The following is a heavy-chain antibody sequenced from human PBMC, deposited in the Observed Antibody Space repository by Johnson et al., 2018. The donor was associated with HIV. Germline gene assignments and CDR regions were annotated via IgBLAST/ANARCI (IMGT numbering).Heavy chain of an antibody. J-gene: IGHJ3*02. V-gene: IGHV3-30-3*01. CDR1: GFTFSSYA. CDR2: ISYDGSNK. D-gene: IGHD6-19*01. Sequence: QMQLVESGGGVVQPGRSLRLSCAASGFTFSSYAMHWVRQAPGKGLEWVAVISYDGSNKYYADSVKGRFTISRDNSKNTLYLQMNSLRAEDTAVYYCARDRWLGDAFDIWGQGTMVTVSS. CDR3: ARDRWLGDAFDI.